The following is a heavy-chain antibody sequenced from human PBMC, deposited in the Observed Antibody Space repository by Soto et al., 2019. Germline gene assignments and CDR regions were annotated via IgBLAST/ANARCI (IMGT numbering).Heavy chain of an antibody. CDR2: LLHDSSDE. CDR3: ARGGDYYEGSRGEFGMDV. D-gene: IGHD3-22*01. CDR1: GFSFSTSA. V-gene: IGHV3-33*05. Sequence: QVQLVESGGAVVQPGTSLRLSCAASGFSFSTSAMHWVRQAPGKGLEWVSFLLHDSSDEYYADSVKGRFSMSRDNSKNTLYLQMNRLRAEDTAVYYCARGGDYYEGSRGEFGMDVWGQGTTVTVSS. J-gene: IGHJ6*02.